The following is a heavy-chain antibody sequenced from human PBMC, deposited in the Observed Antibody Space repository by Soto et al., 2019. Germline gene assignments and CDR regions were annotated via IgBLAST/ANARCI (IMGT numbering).Heavy chain of an antibody. CDR3: ARDMRYYDFWSGYYTARDYYSYGMDV. Sequence: ASVKVSCKASGYSFTGYYMHWGRQAPGQGLEWMGWINPNSGGTNYAQKFQGWVTMTRDASISTAYMELSRLRSDDTAVYYCARDMRYYDFWSGYYTARDYYSYGMDVWGQGTTVTVSS. D-gene: IGHD3-3*01. CDR1: GYSFTGYY. V-gene: IGHV1-2*04. CDR2: INPNSGGT. J-gene: IGHJ6*02.